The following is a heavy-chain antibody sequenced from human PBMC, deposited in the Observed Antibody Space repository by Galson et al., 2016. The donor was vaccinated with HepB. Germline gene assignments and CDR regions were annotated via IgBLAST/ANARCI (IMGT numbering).Heavy chain of an antibody. CDR3: VQGSTAPAV. CDR1: GFTFSSYS. D-gene: IGHD2-2*01. Sequence: SLRLSCAASGFTFSSYSMNWVRQAPGKGLEWVSAISKSGDYTYYADSVKGRFTISRDNSKNTLSLQMNSLTADDTAIYYCVQGSTAPAVWGKGTTVTVSS. V-gene: IGHV3-23*01. CDR2: ISKSGDYT. J-gene: IGHJ6*04.